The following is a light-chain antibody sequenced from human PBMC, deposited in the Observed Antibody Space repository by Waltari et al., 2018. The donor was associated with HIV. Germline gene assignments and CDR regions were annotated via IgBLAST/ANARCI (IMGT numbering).Light chain of an antibody. CDR3: QSYDTSHHVVV. CDR2: GDD. V-gene: IGLV6-57*01. J-gene: IGLJ2*01. CDR1: SGSIASNY. Sequence: FMLTQPHSVSGSPGKTIRISCTRHSGSIASNYVQWYRQRPGSCPVTLIYGDDQRPSWVPVRFSGAIAISSNSASLTISGLTVEDEAGYYCQSYDTSHHVVVFGAVTKVTVV.